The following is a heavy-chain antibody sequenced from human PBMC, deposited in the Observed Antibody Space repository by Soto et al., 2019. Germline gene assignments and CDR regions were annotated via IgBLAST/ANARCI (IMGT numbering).Heavy chain of an antibody. Sequence: GASVKVSCKASGGTFSSYTISWVRQAPGQGLEWMGRIIPILGIANYAQKFQGRVTITADKSTSTAYMGLSSLRSEDTAVYYCSRVGVYCTKGVCYTPNCFDPWGQGPLVTVSS. J-gene: IGHJ5*02. D-gene: IGHD2-8*01. CDR1: GGTFSSYT. CDR2: IIPILGIA. CDR3: SRVGVYCTKGVCYTPNCFDP. V-gene: IGHV1-69*02.